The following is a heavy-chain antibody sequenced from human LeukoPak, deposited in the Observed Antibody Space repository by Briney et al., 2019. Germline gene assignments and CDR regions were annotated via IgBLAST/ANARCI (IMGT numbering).Heavy chain of an antibody. CDR3: ARAVGATTYWGFDY. D-gene: IGHD1-26*01. CDR1: GGSFSGYY. CDR2: INHSGST. J-gene: IGHJ4*02. V-gene: IGHV4-34*01. Sequence: SETLSLTCAVYGGSFSGYYWSWIRQPPGKGLEWIGEINHSGSTNYNPSLKSRVTISVDTSKNQFSLRLTSVTAADTAVYYCARAVGATTYWGFDYWGRGTRVTVSS.